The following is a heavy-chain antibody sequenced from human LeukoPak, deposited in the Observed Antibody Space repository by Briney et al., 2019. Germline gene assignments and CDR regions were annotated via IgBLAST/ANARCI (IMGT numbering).Heavy chain of an antibody. CDR2: ISGSGGST. Sequence: PGGSLGLSCAASGFTFSTYWMHWVRQAPGKGLEWVSAISGSGGSTYYADSVKGRFTISRDNSKNTLYLQMNSLRAEDTAVYYCAKEIFQGNWFDPWGQGTLVTVSS. CDR1: GFTFSTYW. J-gene: IGHJ5*02. CDR3: AKEIFQGNWFDP. V-gene: IGHV3-23*01.